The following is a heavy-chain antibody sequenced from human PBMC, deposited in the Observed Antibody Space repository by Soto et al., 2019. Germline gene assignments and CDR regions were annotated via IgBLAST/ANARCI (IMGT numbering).Heavy chain of an antibody. V-gene: IGHV4-39*07. CDR3: AREEGMTTVTRDAFDI. CDR2: IYYSGST. Sequence: SETLSLTCTVSGGSISSSSYYWGWIRQPPGKGLEWIGSIYYSGSTYYNPSLKSRVTISVDTSKNQFSLKLSSVTAADTAVYYCAREEGMTTVTRDAFDIWGQGTMVTVSS. CDR1: GGSISSSSYY. J-gene: IGHJ3*02. D-gene: IGHD4-17*01.